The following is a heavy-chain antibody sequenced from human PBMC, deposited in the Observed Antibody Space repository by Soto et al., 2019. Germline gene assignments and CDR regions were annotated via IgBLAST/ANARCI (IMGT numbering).Heavy chain of an antibody. V-gene: IGHV1-69*02. Sequence: QVQLVQSGAEVKKPGSSVKVSCKASGGTFTSYTFSWVRQAPGQGLEWMGRIIPFLDITNDAQNFQGRVTXTXXKATSTTYMELSSLTSEDTAIYYCASPLRDYAMDVWGQGTTVTVSS. CDR3: ASPLRDYAMDV. CDR2: IIPFLDIT. D-gene: IGHD3-16*01. CDR1: GGTFTSYT. J-gene: IGHJ6*02.